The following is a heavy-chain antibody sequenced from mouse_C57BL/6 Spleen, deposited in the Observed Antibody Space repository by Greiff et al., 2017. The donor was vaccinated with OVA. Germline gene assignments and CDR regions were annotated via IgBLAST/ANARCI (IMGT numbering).Heavy chain of an antibody. J-gene: IGHJ4*01. V-gene: IGHV1-80*01. D-gene: IGHD3-2*02. CDR1: GYAFSSYW. CDR3: ARSIEASSVYDYAMDS. Sequence: QVQLQQSGAELVKPGASVKISCKASGYAFSSYWMNWVQQRPGKGLEWIGQIYPGDGDTNYNGQFKGKATLTAANSSSTAYMQLSSLTSEDSAVYFCARSIEASSVYDYAMDSGGQGPSVPVSS. CDR2: IYPGDGDT.